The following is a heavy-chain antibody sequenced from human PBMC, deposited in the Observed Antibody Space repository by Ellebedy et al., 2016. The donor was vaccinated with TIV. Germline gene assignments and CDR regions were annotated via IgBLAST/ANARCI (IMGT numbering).Heavy chain of an antibody. D-gene: IGHD2-15*01. CDR1: GFTFSSYG. V-gene: IGHV3-30*19. CDR2: ISYDGSNK. Sequence: GGSLRLSCAASGFTFSSYGMHWVRQAPGKGLEWVAVISYDGSNKYYADSVKGRFTISRDNSKNTLYLQMNSLRAEDTAVYYCARSKRGGGSRPDAFDIWGQGTMVTVSS. CDR3: ARSKRGGGSRPDAFDI. J-gene: IGHJ3*02.